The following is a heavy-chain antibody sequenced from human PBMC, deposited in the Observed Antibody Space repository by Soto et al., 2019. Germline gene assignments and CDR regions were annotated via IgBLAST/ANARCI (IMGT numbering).Heavy chain of an antibody. CDR2: ISYSGST. J-gene: IGHJ4*02. CDR3: ARVAGVVVVVADY. CDR1: GGSNSSYY. V-gene: IGHV4-59*01. Sequence: PSETLSLTCTVSGGSNSSYYWSWIRQPPGKGLEWIGYISYSGSTNYSPSLKSRVTIFVHTSKNQFSLRLNSVTAADTAVYYCARVAGVVVVVADYWGQGTLVTVSS. D-gene: IGHD2-15*01.